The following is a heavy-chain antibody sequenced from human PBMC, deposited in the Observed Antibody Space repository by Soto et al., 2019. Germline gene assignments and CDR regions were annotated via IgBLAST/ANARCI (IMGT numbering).Heavy chain of an antibody. CDR3: ARGKDTVTTTPSLDY. CDR1: GFTFSSYS. V-gene: IGHV3-48*02. CDR2: ISSRSSTI. J-gene: IGHJ4*02. Sequence: EVQLVESGGGLVQPGGSLRLSCAASGFTFSSYSMNWVRQAPGKGLEWVSYISSRSSTIYYADSVKGRFTISRDNAKNSLYLQMNSLRDEDTAVYYCARGKDTVTTTPSLDYWGQGTLVTVSS. D-gene: IGHD4-17*01.